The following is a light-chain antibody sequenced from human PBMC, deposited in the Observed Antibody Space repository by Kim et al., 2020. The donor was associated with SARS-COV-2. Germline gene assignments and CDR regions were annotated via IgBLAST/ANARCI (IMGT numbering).Light chain of an antibody. CDR3: LLSYSGIYWV. CDR2: DTN. V-gene: IGLV7-46*01. CDR1: TGPVTSLHY. J-gene: IGLJ3*02. Sequence: GWTITLPCASSTGPVTSLHYPYWFQQKPGQAPRALISDTNNKYTWTPARFSGSLLGGKAALTLSGAQTEDEAEYYCLLSYSGIYWVFGGGTKLTVL.